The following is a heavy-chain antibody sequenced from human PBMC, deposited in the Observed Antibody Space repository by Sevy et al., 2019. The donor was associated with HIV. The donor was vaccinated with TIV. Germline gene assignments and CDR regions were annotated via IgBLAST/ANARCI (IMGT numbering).Heavy chain of an antibody. D-gene: IGHD3-22*01. V-gene: IGHV3-23*01. Sequence: GGSLRLSCAASGFTFTEFVMSWVRQSPGKGLEWVSTINSGGGSTYYADSVKGRFTNYRDNSQNTLDLQMNSLRAEDTAVYYCAKYVVGGYYDSSGYSDHWGQGTLLTVSS. CDR2: INSGGGST. CDR3: AKYVVGGYYDSSGYSDH. J-gene: IGHJ4*02. CDR1: GFTFTEFV.